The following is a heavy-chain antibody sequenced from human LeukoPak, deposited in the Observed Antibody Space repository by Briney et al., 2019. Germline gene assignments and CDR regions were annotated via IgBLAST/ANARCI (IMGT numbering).Heavy chain of an antibody. CDR1: GFTISSYW. Sequence: PGGSLRLSCAASGFTISSYWMHWVRQAPGKGLVGVSRINSDGSTTIYADSVKGRFTISRDNAKNTLYLQMNSLRAEDTAVYYCARSSTGFDYWGQGTLVTVSS. CDR3: ARSSTGFDY. J-gene: IGHJ4*02. CDR2: INSDGSTT. V-gene: IGHV3-74*01.